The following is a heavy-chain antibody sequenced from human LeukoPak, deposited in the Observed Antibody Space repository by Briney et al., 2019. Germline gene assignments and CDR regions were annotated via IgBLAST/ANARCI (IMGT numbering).Heavy chain of an antibody. Sequence: SGTLSLTCGVSGGSISSSNWWSWVRQPPGTGLGWIGEMYHSGSTNYNPSLKSRVTISVDKSKKQISLKLSSVTAADTAVYYCARERSSRCSSTSCYSDAFDIWGQGTMVTVSS. D-gene: IGHD2-2*01. J-gene: IGHJ3*02. CDR3: ARERSSRCSSTSCYSDAFDI. CDR2: MYHSGST. V-gene: IGHV4-4*02. CDR1: GGSISSSNW.